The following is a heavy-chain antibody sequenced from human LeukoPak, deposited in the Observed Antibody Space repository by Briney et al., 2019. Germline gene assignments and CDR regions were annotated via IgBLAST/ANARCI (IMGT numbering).Heavy chain of an antibody. CDR1: GFPFSKAW. V-gene: IGHV3-15*05. J-gene: IGHJ4*02. CDR2: IKTKPEGGTT. D-gene: IGHD4-23*01. CDR3: TSSGSRWDYFDY. Sequence: GGSLSLSCAVSGFPFSKAWMIWVRQPPGKGLEWVARIKTKPEGGTTDYAAPVKGRFTISRDDSKNTLYLQMNSLKTEDTAVYYCTSSGSRWDYFDYWGQGTLATVSS.